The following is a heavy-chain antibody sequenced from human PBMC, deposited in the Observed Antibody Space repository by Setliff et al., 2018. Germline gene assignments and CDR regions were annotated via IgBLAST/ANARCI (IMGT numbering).Heavy chain of an antibody. J-gene: IGHJ4*02. CDR1: GFTFSSYR. Sequence: LRLSCAASGFTFSSYRMHWVRQAPGKGLEWVAVIWEDGGNKYHADSVKGRFTISRDNSKNTLDLQINNLRPEDTAVYYCAKDSYYGSGTPWYFDYWGQGTLVTVSS. V-gene: IGHV3-30*18. CDR3: AKDSYYGSGTPWYFDY. CDR2: IWEDGGNK. D-gene: IGHD3-10*01.